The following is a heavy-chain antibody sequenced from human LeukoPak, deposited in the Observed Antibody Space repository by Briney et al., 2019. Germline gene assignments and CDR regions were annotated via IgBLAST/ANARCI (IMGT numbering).Heavy chain of an antibody. CDR3: AMKAVPRPRLYDAFDF. CDR1: GGSISSSTYY. Sequence: ETLSLTCTVSGGSISSSTYYWGWIRQPPGKGLEWVSAISGSASSTYHADSVKGRFTISRVNSKNTLYLQMSSLRADDTAVYYCAMKAVPRPRLYDAFDFWGQGTVVTVSS. CDR2: ISGSASST. J-gene: IGHJ3*01. D-gene: IGHD2-2*02. V-gene: IGHV3-23*01.